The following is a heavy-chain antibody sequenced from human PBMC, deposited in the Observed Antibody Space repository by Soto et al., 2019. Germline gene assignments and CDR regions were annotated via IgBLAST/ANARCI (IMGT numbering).Heavy chain of an antibody. J-gene: IGHJ4*02. CDR1: EYTFSSYT. D-gene: IGHD2-8*01. V-gene: IGHV1-3*01. CDR2: INAGNGDS. CDR3: ARELKGLYYFDY. Sequence: ASVKVSCKASEYTFSSYTLHWVRQAPGQRLEWMGWINAGNGDSKYSQKFQGRVSISRDTSASTASMDLSRLTSEDTAVYYCARELKGLYYFDYWGQGTLVTVSS.